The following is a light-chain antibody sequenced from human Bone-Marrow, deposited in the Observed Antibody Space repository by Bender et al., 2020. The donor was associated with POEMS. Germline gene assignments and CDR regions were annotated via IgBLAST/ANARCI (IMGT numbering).Light chain of an antibody. V-gene: IGLV2-23*01. CDR2: EGS. Sequence: QSALTQPASVSGSPGQSITISCTGTSSDLGSHNLVSWYQQQPDKAPKLMIYEGSKRPSGVSNRFSGSKSGNTASLTISGLQAEDEADYHCCSYAGSSIYVFGTGTKVTVL. J-gene: IGLJ1*01. CDR1: SSDLGSHNL. CDR3: CSYAGSSIYV.